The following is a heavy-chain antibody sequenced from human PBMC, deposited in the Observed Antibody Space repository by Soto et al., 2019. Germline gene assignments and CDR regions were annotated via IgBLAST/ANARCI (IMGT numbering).Heavy chain of an antibody. CDR2: ISYDGSNK. D-gene: IGHD3-10*01. J-gene: IGHJ6*02. CDR1: GFTFRSYG. CDR3: AKDMNYYGSGASYYGDGMDV. Sequence: GGSLRLSCAASGFTFRSYGMHWVRQAPGKGLEWVAVISYDGSNKYYADSVKGRYTISRDNSKNTLYLQMNSLRAEDTAVYYCAKDMNYYGSGASYYGDGMDVWGQGTTVTVSS. V-gene: IGHV3-30*18.